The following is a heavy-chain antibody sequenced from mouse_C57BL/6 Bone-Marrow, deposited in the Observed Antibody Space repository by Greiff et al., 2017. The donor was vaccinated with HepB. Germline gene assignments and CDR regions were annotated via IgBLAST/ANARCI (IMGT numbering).Heavy chain of an antibody. CDR3: TTGTTVVRYWYFDV. Sequence: VQLQQSGAELVRPGASVKLSCTASGFNIKDDYMHWVKQRPEQGLEWIGWIDPENGDTEYASKFQGKATITADTSSNTAYLQLSSLTSEDTAVYYCTTGTTVVRYWYFDVWGTGTTVTVSS. CDR2: IDPENGDT. J-gene: IGHJ1*03. V-gene: IGHV14-4*01. CDR1: GFNIKDDY. D-gene: IGHD1-1*01.